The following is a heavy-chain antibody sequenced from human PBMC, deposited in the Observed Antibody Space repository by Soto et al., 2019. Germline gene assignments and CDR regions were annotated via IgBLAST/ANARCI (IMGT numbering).Heavy chain of an antibody. D-gene: IGHD6-13*01. CDR3: ARGGLAAAGTDY. J-gene: IGHJ4*02. CDR2: IIPILGIA. Sequence: QVQLVQSGAEVKKPGSSVKVSCKASVGTFSSYTISWVRQAPGQGLEWMGRIIPILGIANYAQKFQDRVTITADKATSTAYMELSSLRSEDTAVYYCARGGLAAAGTDYWGQGTLVTVSS. CDR1: VGTFSSYT. V-gene: IGHV1-69*02.